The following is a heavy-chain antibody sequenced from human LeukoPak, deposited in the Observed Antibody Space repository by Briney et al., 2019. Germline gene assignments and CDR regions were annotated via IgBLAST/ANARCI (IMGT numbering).Heavy chain of an antibody. CDR1: GGSISNSNYY. V-gene: IGHV4-39*07. CDR3: VRLTILIRSNYSYYMDV. D-gene: IGHD2-8*01. CDR2: IFYSGNT. J-gene: IGHJ6*03. Sequence: SETLSLTCTVSGGSISNSNYYWGWIRQPPGKGLEWTGSIFYSGNTYYNPSLKSRVTISIDTSKNQFSLKLSSVTAADTAVYFCVRLTILIRSNYSYYMDVWGKGTTVTVSS.